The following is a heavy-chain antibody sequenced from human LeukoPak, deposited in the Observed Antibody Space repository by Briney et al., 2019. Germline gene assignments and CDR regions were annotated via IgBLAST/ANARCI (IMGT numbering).Heavy chain of an antibody. CDR2: IYTSGST. Sequence: PSETLSLTCTVSGGSISSYYWSWIRQPAGKGLEWIGRIYTSGSTNYNPSLKSRVTMSVDTSKNQFSLKLSSMTAADTAVYYCARDRDSSGSYYYYYYMDVWGKGTTVTVSS. J-gene: IGHJ6*03. CDR1: GGSISSYY. D-gene: IGHD3-22*01. CDR3: ARDRDSSGSYYYYYYMDV. V-gene: IGHV4-4*07.